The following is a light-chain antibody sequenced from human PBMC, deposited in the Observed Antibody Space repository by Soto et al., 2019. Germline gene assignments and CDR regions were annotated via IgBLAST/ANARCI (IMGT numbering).Light chain of an antibody. CDR1: SSNNGSNT. V-gene: IGLV1-44*01. CDR3: AAWDDSLNGWV. CDR2: SNN. Sequence: QSVLTQPPSASGTPGQRVTISCSGSSSNNGSNTVNWYQQVPGTAPKLLIYSNNQRPSGVPDRFSGSMTGTSASLAISGLQSEDEAGYYCAAWDDSLNGWVFGGGTKLTVL. J-gene: IGLJ3*02.